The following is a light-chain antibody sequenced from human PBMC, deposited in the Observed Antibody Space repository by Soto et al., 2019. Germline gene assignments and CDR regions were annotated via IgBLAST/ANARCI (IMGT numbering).Light chain of an antibody. V-gene: IGKV3-15*01. J-gene: IGKJ1*01. CDR1: QSVSSK. CDR2: GSS. CDR3: QHYNSWLWT. Sequence: EIVMTQSPATLSVSPGEGATLSCRASQSVSSKLAWYQQKPGQSPRLLIYGSSTRATGIAARFSGSGSGTEFTFIIRSLQSEDSSVYYCQHYNSWLWTFGQGTTVEIK.